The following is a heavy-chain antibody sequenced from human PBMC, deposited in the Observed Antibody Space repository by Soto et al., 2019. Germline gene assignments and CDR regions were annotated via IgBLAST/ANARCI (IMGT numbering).Heavy chain of an antibody. Sequence: QVQLVQSGAEVKKPGASVKVSCKASGYTFNSYAMNWVRQAPGQRLEWMGWINAGNGNTKYSQKFQGRVTITRDTSASRGYMELSSRRSEDTAVYYCARDPGYSYGYNWGQGTLVTVST. CDR1: GYTFNSYA. CDR3: ARDPGYSYGYN. V-gene: IGHV1-3*01. J-gene: IGHJ4*02. CDR2: INAGNGNT. D-gene: IGHD5-18*01.